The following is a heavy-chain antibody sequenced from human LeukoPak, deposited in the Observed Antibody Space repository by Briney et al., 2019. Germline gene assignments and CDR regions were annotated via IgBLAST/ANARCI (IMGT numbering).Heavy chain of an antibody. Sequence: GGSLRLSCAASGFTFSSYGMHWVRQAPGKGLEWVAVIWYDGSNKYYADSVKGRFTISRDNSKNTLYLQMNSLRAEDTAVHYCARDPDCSSTSCYRVSIGYWGQGTLVTVSS. CDR2: IWYDGSNK. CDR1: GFTFSSYG. V-gene: IGHV3-33*01. D-gene: IGHD2-2*02. CDR3: ARDPDCSSTSCYRVSIGY. J-gene: IGHJ4*02.